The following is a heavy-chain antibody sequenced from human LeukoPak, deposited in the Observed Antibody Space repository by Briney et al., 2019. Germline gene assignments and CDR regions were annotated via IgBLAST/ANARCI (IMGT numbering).Heavy chain of an antibody. CDR1: GYTFTSYD. V-gene: IGHV1-8*01. J-gene: IGHJ3*02. D-gene: IGHD3-22*01. Sequence: EASVKVSCKASGYTFTSYDINWVRQATGQGLEWMGWMNPNSGNTGYAQKFQGRVTMTRNTSISTAYMELSSLRSEDTAVYYCAREGRITMIVVERDAFDIWGQGTMVTVSS. CDR2: MNPNSGNT. CDR3: AREGRITMIVVERDAFDI.